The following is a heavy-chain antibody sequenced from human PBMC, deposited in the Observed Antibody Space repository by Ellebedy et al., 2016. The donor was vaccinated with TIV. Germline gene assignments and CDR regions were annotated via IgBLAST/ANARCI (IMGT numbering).Heavy chain of an antibody. CDR3: AKLAWESDGFDI. Sequence: LSLTCXASGFTFSAYYMNWVRQSPGRGLEWVSCITSGSDTTYYADSVKGRFTISRDNSKNTVFLQMHSLSAEDTAIYYCAKLAWESDGFDIWGQGTMVTVSS. D-gene: IGHD1-26*01. V-gene: IGHV3-48*01. CDR2: ITSGSDTT. J-gene: IGHJ3*02. CDR1: GFTFSAYY.